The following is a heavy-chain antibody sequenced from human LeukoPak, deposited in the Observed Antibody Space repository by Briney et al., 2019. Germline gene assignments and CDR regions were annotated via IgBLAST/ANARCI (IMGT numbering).Heavy chain of an antibody. Sequence: SETLSLTCAVSGYSISSGYYWGWIRQPPGKGLEWIGSMFHSGSTYYNPSLKSRVTISVDKSKNHFSLKLSSVTAADTAVYYCARSLSRGYSRFRVSPFDYWGQGTLVTVSS. J-gene: IGHJ4*02. V-gene: IGHV4-38-2*01. CDR2: MFHSGST. CDR1: GYSISSGYY. D-gene: IGHD5-12*01. CDR3: ARSLSRGYSRFRVSPFDY.